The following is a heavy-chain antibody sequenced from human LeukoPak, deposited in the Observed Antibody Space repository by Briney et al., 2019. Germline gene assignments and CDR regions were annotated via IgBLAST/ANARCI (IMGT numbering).Heavy chain of an antibody. CDR3: ARVGPTEAFGY. J-gene: IGHJ4*02. D-gene: IGHD1-26*01. Sequence: SGGSHRLSCAAAGFTFSTYEMNWVRHAPGKGLEWVSYISTGGRIIYYADSVKGRFTISRDNAENSLYLQMNSLRAEDTAVYYCARVGPTEAFGYWGQGTLVTVSS. CDR2: ISTGGRII. CDR1: GFTFSTYE. V-gene: IGHV3-48*03.